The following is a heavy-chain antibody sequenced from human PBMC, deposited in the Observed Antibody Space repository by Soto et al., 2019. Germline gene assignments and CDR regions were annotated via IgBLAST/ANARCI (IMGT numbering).Heavy chain of an antibody. D-gene: IGHD3-10*01. CDR2: ISYDGSNK. J-gene: IGHJ6*02. CDR1: GFTFSSYG. V-gene: IGHV3-30*18. Sequence: GGSLRLSCAASGFTFSSYGMHWVRQAPGKGLEWVAVISYDGSNKYYADSVKGRFTISRDNSKNTPYLQMNSLRAEDTAVYYCAKSLRVRFEYYYYGMDVWGQGTTVTVSS. CDR3: AKSLRVRFEYYYYGMDV.